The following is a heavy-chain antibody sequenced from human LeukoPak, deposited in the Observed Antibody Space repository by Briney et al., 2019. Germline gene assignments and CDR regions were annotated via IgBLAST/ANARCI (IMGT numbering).Heavy chain of an antibody. D-gene: IGHD3-9*01. CDR3: TRDLMDYGVSTGLHHYYMDV. J-gene: IGHJ6*02. V-gene: IGHV3-74*01. Sequence: GGSLRLSCVASGFTFSSYWMHWVRQDPRKGLVWVSRINGDGRNINYADSVRGRYTISRDNAKNTLYLQMNTLRVEDTAVYYCTRDLMDYGVSTGLHHYYMDVWGQGTTVTVSS. CDR2: INGDGRNI. CDR1: GFTFSSYW.